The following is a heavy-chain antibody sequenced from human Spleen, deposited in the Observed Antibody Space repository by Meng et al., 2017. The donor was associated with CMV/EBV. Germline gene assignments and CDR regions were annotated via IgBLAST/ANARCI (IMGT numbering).Heavy chain of an antibody. CDR1: GYTFTGYY. V-gene: IGHV1-2*02. J-gene: IGHJ4*02. Sequence: ASVKVSCKASGYTFTGYYMHWVRQAPGQGLEWMGWINPNSGGTNYAQNFQGRVTMTRDTSISTAYMELSRLRSDDTAVYYCAREALSGTLVLSFDYWGQGTLVTVSS. CDR3: AREALSGTLVLSFDY. D-gene: IGHD1-7*01. CDR2: INPNSGGT.